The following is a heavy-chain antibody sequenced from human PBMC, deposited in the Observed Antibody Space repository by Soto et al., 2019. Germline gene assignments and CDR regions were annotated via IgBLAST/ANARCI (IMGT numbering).Heavy chain of an antibody. Sequence: SETLSRTCAVSCDSISSGYHWAWIRHPPWKGPEWVASIYHSGTTYYNPSLTSRVTISVDTSKNQFSLKLTSVTAADSAVYYCATASDGDFDAFDLLGQGTMVTVS. CDR2: IYHSGTT. J-gene: IGHJ3*01. D-gene: IGHD4-17*01. CDR1: CDSISSGYH. V-gene: IGHV4-38-2*01. CDR3: ATASDGDFDAFDL.